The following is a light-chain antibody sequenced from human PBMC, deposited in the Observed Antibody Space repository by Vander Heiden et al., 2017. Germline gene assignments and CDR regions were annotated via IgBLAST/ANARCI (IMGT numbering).Light chain of an antibody. Sequence: DIVMTQSPATLSVSPGERATLSCWASQSVGSNLAWYQQKPGQAPRLLIYGASTRATRIPARFSGSGSGTEFTLTISSLQSEDFAVYYCQQFNNWPRTFGQGTKVEIK. V-gene: IGKV3-15*01. CDR3: QQFNNWPRT. CDR1: QSVGSN. J-gene: IGKJ1*01. CDR2: GAS.